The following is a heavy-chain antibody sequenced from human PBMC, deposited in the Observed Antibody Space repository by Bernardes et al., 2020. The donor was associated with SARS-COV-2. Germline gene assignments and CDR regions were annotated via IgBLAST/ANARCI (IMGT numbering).Heavy chain of an antibody. V-gene: IGHV3-23*01. CDR2: VSGSGSNT. Sequence: GGSLRVWCASCGFTFNNYAMSWVHKAPGKGLEWVSSVSGSGSNTYYADSVKGRFTISRDNSKNTLYLEMNSLRAEDTAVYYCAKRGEVAAPGHCDYWGQGTVVTVAS. CDR1: GFTFNNYA. CDR3: AKRGEVAAPGHCDY. D-gene: IGHD6-13*01. J-gene: IGHJ4*02.